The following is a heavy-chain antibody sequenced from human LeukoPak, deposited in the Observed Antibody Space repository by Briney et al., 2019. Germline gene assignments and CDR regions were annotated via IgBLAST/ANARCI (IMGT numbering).Heavy chain of an antibody. J-gene: IGHJ3*02. Sequence: SETLSLTSAVSDDSFSSHYWTWIRQPPGKGLEWIGYISYIGSTNYNPSLKSRVTISIDTSKNQSSLKLSSVTAADTAVYYCARDLVTVTKGFDIWGQGTMVSVSS. CDR1: DDSFSSHY. CDR2: ISYIGST. CDR3: ARDLVTVTKGFDI. V-gene: IGHV4-59*11. D-gene: IGHD4-17*01.